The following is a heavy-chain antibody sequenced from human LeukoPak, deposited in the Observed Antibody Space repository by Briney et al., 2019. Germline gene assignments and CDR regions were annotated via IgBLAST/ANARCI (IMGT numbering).Heavy chain of an antibody. J-gene: IGHJ4*02. CDR1: GFTFSSYG. Sequence: GGSLRLSCAASGFTFSSYGMGWVRQAPGKGLEWVSTLSGSDGTTYYAGSVKGRFTVSRDNTKNTFYLQMNSLRAEDTAVYYCAKRAPLYSSTPGNYFDSWGQGTLVTVSS. CDR3: AKRAPLYSSTPGNYFDS. CDR2: LSGSDGTT. D-gene: IGHD6-19*01. V-gene: IGHV3-23*01.